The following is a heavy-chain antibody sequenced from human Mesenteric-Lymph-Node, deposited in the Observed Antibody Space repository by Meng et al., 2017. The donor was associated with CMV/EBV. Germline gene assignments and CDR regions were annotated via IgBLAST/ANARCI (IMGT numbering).Heavy chain of an antibody. V-gene: IGHV3-11*04. J-gene: IGHJ2*01. Sequence: GESLKISCAASGFTFSDYYMSWIRQAPGKGLEWVSYISSSGSTIYYADSVKGRFTISRDNAKNSLYLQMNSLRAEDTAVYYCARVASLDLDWYFDLWGRGTLVTVSS. D-gene: IGHD3-3*02. CDR3: ARVASLDLDWYFDL. CDR1: GFTFSDYY. CDR2: ISSSGSTI.